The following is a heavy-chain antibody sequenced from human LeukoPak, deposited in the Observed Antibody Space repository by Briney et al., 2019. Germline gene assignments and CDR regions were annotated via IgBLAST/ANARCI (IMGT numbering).Heavy chain of an antibody. V-gene: IGHV3-48*03. D-gene: IGHD3-3*01. J-gene: IGHJ6*02. CDR3: AREVNYDFWSGSPYYYYYGMDV. Sequence: GGPLRLSCAASGFTFSRYEMNWVRQAPGKGLEWVSYISSSGSTIYYADSVKGRFTISRDNAKNSLYLQINSLRAEDTAVYYCAREVNYDFWSGSPYYYYYGMDVWGQGTTVTVSS. CDR2: ISSSGSTI. CDR1: GFTFSRYE.